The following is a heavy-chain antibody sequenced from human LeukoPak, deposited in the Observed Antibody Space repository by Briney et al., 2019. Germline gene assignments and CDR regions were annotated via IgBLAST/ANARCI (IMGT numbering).Heavy chain of an antibody. CDR1: GFTFSDSY. V-gene: IGHV3-11*01. CDR2: ISSSGSTI. CDR3: ARGKYSFDY. D-gene: IGHD3-10*01. J-gene: IGHJ4*02. Sequence: PGGSLRLSCAASGFTFSDSYMSWIRQAPGKGLEYISYISSSGSTIYYADSVKGRFTLSRDNAKHSLSLEMNSLRAEDAAVYYCARGKYSFDYWGQGTLVTVSS.